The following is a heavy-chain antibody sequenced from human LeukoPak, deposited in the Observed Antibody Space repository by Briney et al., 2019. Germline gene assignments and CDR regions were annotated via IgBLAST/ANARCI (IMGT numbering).Heavy chain of an antibody. J-gene: IGHJ3*02. Sequence: GGSLRLSCAASGFTFSSYAMHWVRQAPGKGLEWVAVISYDGSNKYYADSVKGRFTISRDNSKNTLYLQMNSLRAEDTAVYYCARGVLVFDIWGQGTMVTASS. V-gene: IGHV3-30*04. D-gene: IGHD2-8*02. CDR1: GFTFSSYA. CDR3: ARGVLVFDI. CDR2: ISYDGSNK.